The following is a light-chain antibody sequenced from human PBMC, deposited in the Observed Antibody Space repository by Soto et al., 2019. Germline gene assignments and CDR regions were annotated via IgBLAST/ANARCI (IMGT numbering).Light chain of an antibody. V-gene: IGLV1-47*01. CDR2: RDS. Sequence: QSVLTQPPSASGTPGQRVTISCSESSSSIGSNYIFWYQQLPGTAPKLLIYRDSQRPSGVPDGFSGSKSGTSASLAISGLRYEDEADYYCAAWDDSLRGGVFGGGTQLTVL. CDR3: AAWDDSLRGGV. J-gene: IGLJ3*02. CDR1: SSSIGSNY.